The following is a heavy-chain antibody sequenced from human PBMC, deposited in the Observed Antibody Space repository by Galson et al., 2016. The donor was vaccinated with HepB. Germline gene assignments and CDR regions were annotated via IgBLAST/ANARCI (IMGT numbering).Heavy chain of an antibody. D-gene: IGHD6-19*01. V-gene: IGHV3-72*01. Sequence: SLRLSCAASGYTSSDHYMDWVRQATGKGLEWVGRTRNRRNSFITGYAASVRGRFTISRHDSKDSVYLQMNSLKTEDTAVYYCVRWVAGAADYWGQGALVTVSS. CDR2: TRNRRNSFIT. J-gene: IGHJ4*02. CDR1: GYTSSDHY. CDR3: VRWVAGAADY.